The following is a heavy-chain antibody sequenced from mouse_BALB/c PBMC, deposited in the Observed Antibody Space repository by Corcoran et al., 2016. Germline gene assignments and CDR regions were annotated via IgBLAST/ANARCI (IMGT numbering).Heavy chain of an antibody. V-gene: IGHV9-3-1*01. D-gene: IGHD3-2*01. CDR2: INTYTGEP. CDR3: ARRSTARATGAMDY. Sequence: QIQLVQSGPELKKPGETVKISCKASGYTFTNYGMNWVKQAPGKGLKWMGWINTYTGEPTYADDFKGRFAFSLETSASTAYLQINNLKNEDTATYFCARRSTARATGAMDYWGQGTSVTVSS. CDR1: GYTFTNYG. J-gene: IGHJ4*01.